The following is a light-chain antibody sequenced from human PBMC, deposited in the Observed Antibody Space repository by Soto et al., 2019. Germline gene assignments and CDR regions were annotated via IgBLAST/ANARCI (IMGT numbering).Light chain of an antibody. CDR2: AAS. CDR3: QQTFSRPYT. Sequence: DIQMTQSPSSLSASVGDRVTITCRASQIFRSNLNCYQQKPGKVPELLLYAASTLQPGVPSSCRGSGSGTESTITVSSLPPEYFATYPCQQTFSRPYTFGQGTKLEIE. CDR1: QIFRSN. J-gene: IGKJ2*01. V-gene: IGKV1-39*01.